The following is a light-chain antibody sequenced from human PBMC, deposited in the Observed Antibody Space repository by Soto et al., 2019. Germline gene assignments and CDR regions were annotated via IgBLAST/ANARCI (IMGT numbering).Light chain of an antibody. CDR1: SSNIGSNT. Sequence: QLVLTQPPSASGTPGQRVTISCSGSSSNIGSNTVNWYQQLPGTAPKLVIYSNNQRPSGVPDRFSGSKSGTSASLAISGLQSEDEADYYCVAWDDSLNGYVVFGGGTKLT. J-gene: IGLJ2*01. CDR3: VAWDDSLNGYVV. CDR2: SNN. V-gene: IGLV1-44*01.